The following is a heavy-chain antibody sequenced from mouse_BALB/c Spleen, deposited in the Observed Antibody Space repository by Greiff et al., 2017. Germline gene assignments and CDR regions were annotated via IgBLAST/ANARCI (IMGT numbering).Heavy chain of an antibody. Sequence: EVKLVESGGGLVQPGGSLKLSCAASGFTFSSYGMSWVRQTPDKRLELVATINSNGGSTYYPDSVKGRFTISRDNAKNTLYLQMSSLKSEDTAMYYCARDPPLYYYAMGYWGQGGAVTVAS. CDR3: ARDPPLYYYAMGY. V-gene: IGHV5-6-3*01. D-gene: IGHD2-3*01. CDR1: GFTFSSYG. J-gene: IGHJ4*01. CDR2: INSNGGST.